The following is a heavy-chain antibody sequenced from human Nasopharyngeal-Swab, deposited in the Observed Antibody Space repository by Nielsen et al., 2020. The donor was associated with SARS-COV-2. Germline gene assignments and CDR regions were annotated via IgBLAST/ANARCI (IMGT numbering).Heavy chain of an antibody. J-gene: IGHJ6*02. D-gene: IGHD5-12*01. Sequence: GESLKISCKGSGYSFTSYWIAWVRQMPGKALEWMGIIYPRDSDTRSTPSFQGQVTISADKSISTAYLQWSSLKASDTAMYYCVRPEGVATSFKYYFQYGMDVWGQGTMVTVPS. CDR1: GYSFTSYW. V-gene: IGHV5-51*01. CDR3: VRPEGVATSFKYYFQYGMDV. CDR2: IYPRDSDT.